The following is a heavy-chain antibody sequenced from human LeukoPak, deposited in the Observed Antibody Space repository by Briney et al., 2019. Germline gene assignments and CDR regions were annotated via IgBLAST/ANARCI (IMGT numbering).Heavy chain of an antibody. Sequence: SETLSLTCTVSGGSISSSSYYWGWIRQPPGKGLEWIGSIYYSGSTYYNPSLKSRVTISVDTSKNQFSLKLSSVTAADTAVYYCARDPRHSSGWYYFDYWGQGTLVTVSS. J-gene: IGHJ4*02. CDR1: GGSISSSSYY. CDR3: ARDPRHSSGWYYFDY. CDR2: IYYSGST. D-gene: IGHD6-19*01. V-gene: IGHV4-39*07.